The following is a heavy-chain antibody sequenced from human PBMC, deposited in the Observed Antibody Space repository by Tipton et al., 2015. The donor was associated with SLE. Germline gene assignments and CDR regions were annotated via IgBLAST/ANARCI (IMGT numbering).Heavy chain of an antibody. Sequence: TLSLTCTVSGGSISSGSYYWGWIRQPPGTGLGWLGTIYYSGSTYYNPSLKSRVTISVDTSKNQFSLKLSSVTAADTAVYYCARDQWEVDAFDIWGQGTMVTVSS. CDR2: IYYSGST. CDR1: GGSISSGSYY. CDR3: ARDQWEVDAFDI. V-gene: IGHV4-39*07. D-gene: IGHD1-26*01. J-gene: IGHJ3*02.